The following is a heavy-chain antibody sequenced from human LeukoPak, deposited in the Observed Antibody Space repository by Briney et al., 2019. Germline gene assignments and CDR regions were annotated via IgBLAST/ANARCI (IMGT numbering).Heavy chain of an antibody. CDR3: ARGSVPTKYSGYDYFGSGWFDP. V-gene: IGHV1-2*02. CDR1: GYTFTGYY. D-gene: IGHD5-12*01. J-gene: IGHJ5*02. Sequence: VASVKVSCKASGYTFTGYYIDWVRQAPGQGLEWMGWINPNSGGTNSAQKFQGRVTMTRDTSISTAYMELSRLRSDDTAVYYCARGSVPTKYSGYDYFGSGWFDPWGQGTLVTVSS. CDR2: INPNSGGT.